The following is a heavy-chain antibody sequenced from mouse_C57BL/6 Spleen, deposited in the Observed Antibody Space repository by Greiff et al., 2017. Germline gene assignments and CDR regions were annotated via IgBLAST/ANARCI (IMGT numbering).Heavy chain of an antibody. Sequence: QVQLQQSGAELMKPGASVKLSCKASGYTFTGYWIEWVKQRPGHGLEWIGEILPGSGSTNYNKNFKAKATFTTDTSSNTAYMQLSSLTTEDSAIYYCARSEGDYWGQGTTLTVSS. CDR1: GYTFTGYW. V-gene: IGHV1-9*01. CDR2: ILPGSGST. CDR3: ARSEGDY. J-gene: IGHJ2*01.